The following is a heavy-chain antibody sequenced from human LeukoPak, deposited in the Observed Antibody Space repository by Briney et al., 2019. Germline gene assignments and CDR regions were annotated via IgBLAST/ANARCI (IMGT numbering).Heavy chain of an antibody. CDR3: AKDDYYDSSGYFDY. J-gene: IGHJ4*02. Sequence: QPGRSLRLSCAASGFTFDDYAMHWVRQAPGKGLEWVSGISWNSGSIGYADSVKGRFTISRDNAKKSLYLQMNSLRAEDTALYYCAKDDYYDSSGYFDYWCRGTLVIVSS. D-gene: IGHD3-22*01. V-gene: IGHV3-9*01. CDR1: GFTFDDYA. CDR2: ISWNSGSI.